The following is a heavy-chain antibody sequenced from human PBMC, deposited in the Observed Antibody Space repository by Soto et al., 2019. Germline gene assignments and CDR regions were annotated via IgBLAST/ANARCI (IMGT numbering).Heavy chain of an antibody. CDR2: IYPGDSDT. Sequence: GESLKLSCKGSGYSFTSYWIGWVRQMPGKGLELTGIIYPGDSDTRYSPSFQGQVTISADKSISTAYLQWSSLKASDTAMYYCARTAAAGKYYYGMDVWGQGTTVTVSS. CDR1: GYSFTSYW. D-gene: IGHD6-13*01. CDR3: ARTAAAGKYYYGMDV. J-gene: IGHJ6*02. V-gene: IGHV5-51*01.